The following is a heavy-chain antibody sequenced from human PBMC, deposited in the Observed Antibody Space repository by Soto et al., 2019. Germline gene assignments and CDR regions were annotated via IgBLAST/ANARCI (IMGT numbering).Heavy chain of an antibody. V-gene: IGHV1-2*04. D-gene: IGHD3-16*01. Sequence: ASVKVSCKASGDTFSVYYMQCVRQAPGQRIEGMGWVNPNRRGTNYAQKFEGWASMSRDPSISTAYMELSRLISDDTAVYYCARAGGSPHSSELVNWFDPWGQGTLVTVSS. CDR3: ARAGGSPHSSELVNWFDP. CDR2: VNPNRRGT. CDR1: GDTFSVYY. J-gene: IGHJ5*02.